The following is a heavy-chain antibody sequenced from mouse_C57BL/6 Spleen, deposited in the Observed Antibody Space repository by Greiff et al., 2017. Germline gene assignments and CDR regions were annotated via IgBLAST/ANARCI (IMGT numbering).Heavy chain of an antibody. CDR2: IDPSDSET. CDR1: GYTFTSYW. V-gene: IGHV1-52*01. Sequence: VQLQQPGAELVRPGSSVKLSCKASGYTFTSYWMHWVKQRPIQGLEWIGNIDPSDSETHYNQKFKDKATLTVDKSSSTAYMQLSSLTSEDSAVYYCARSRTGPFYFGYWGQGTTLTVSS. J-gene: IGHJ2*01. D-gene: IGHD4-1*01. CDR3: ARSRTGPFYFGY.